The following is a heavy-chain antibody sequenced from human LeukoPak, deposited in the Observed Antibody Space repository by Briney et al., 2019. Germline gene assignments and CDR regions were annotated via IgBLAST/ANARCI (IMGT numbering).Heavy chain of an antibody. J-gene: IGHJ5*02. Sequence: GGSLRLSCAASGFTVSNNYMSWVRQAPGRGLEWVSLIYGDGSTHYADSVKGRFTISRDNSKNTVYLRMNSLRVEDTAVYYCARDRAGTQALVEFDPWGQGTLVTVSS. CDR3: ARDRAGTQALVEFDP. CDR2: IYGDGST. V-gene: IGHV3-66*02. CDR1: GFTVSNNY. D-gene: IGHD3-10*01.